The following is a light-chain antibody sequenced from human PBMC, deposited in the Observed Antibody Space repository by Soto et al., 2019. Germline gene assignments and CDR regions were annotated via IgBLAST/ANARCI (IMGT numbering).Light chain of an antibody. Sequence: ETVLTQSPATLSLSPGESATLSCRASQSVSTYLAWYQQKPGQAPRLLIYDASNRVTGIPARFRGSGSGTDFTLTISSLETDDFAVYCCQQRSNWQITFGQGTRLEIK. CDR3: QQRSNWQIT. CDR1: QSVSTY. V-gene: IGKV3-11*01. CDR2: DAS. J-gene: IGKJ5*01.